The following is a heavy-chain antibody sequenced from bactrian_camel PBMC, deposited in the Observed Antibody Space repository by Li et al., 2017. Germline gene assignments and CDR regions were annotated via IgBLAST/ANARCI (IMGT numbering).Heavy chain of an antibody. J-gene: IGHJ6*01. CDR1: GATAGRHC. Sequence: QLVESGGGSVRTGGSLRLSCAASGATAGRHCMAWFRQAPGKERETVASIRTGYPFTSDYHASVEGRFTISQDNAKNAVYLQMDSLQPEDTAMYFCAMSFQLPCLGSDERAYDSWGQGTQVTVS. CDR3: AMSFQLPCLGSDERAYDS. V-gene: IGHV3S25*01. CDR2: IRTGYPFTS. D-gene: IGHD4*01.